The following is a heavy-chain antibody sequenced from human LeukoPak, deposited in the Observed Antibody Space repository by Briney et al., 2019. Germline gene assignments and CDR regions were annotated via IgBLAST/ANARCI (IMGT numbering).Heavy chain of an antibody. D-gene: IGHD6-25*01. Sequence: SETLSLTCTVSGGSISSYYWSWIRQPPGKGLEWIANIYHTGSTNYNPPLSGRVTISIDTAKNQFSLKLTSVTAADTAVYYCARRGRNSSGWQDYLWGQGTLVTVSS. J-gene: IGHJ4*02. CDR1: GGSISSYY. CDR2: IYHTGST. V-gene: IGHV4-59*01. CDR3: ARRGRNSSGWQDYL.